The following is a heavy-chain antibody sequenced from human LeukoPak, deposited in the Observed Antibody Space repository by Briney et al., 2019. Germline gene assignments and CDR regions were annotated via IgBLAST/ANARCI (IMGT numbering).Heavy chain of an antibody. CDR1: GGTFSSYA. V-gene: IGHV1-69*04. Sequence: SVKVSCKASGGTFSSYAISWVRQAPGQGLEWMGRIIPILGIANYAQKFQGRVTITADKSTSTAYMELSSLRSEDTAVYYCAPYGSGSYYICWGQGTLVTVSS. CDR2: IIPILGIA. D-gene: IGHD3-10*01. CDR3: APYGSGSYYIC. J-gene: IGHJ4*02.